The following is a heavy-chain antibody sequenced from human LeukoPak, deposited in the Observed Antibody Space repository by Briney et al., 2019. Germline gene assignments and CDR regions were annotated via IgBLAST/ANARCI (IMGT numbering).Heavy chain of an antibody. CDR3: ARGGYSYGRMTIDY. J-gene: IGHJ4*02. CDR1: GGTFSSFA. D-gene: IGHD5-18*01. V-gene: IGHV1-69*13. Sequence: PEASVKLSCKVSGGTFSSFAISWVRQAPGQGLEWMGGIIRIFGTANCAQKFQGRVTITADESTSTAYMELSRLRSEDTAVYYCARGGYSYGRMTIDYWGQGTLVTVSS. CDR2: IIRIFGTA.